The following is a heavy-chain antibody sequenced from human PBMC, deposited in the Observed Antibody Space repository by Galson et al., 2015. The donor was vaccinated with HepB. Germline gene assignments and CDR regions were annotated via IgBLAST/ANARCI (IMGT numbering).Heavy chain of an antibody. V-gene: IGHV3-74*01. J-gene: IGHJ4*02. CDR1: GFTFSSNR. CDR2: INGDGSWT. D-gene: IGHD7-27*01. Sequence: SLRLSCAASGFTFSSNRIHWVRQAPGKGLVWVSRINGDGSWTSYAASVKGRFTISRDNAKNTVYLQMNSLRVDDTAVYYCARDLTGPFDYWGQGTLVTVSS. CDR3: ARDLTGPFDY.